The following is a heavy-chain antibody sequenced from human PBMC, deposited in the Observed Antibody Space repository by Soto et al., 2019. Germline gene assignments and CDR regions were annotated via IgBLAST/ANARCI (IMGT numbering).Heavy chain of an antibody. Sequence: SETLSLTCSVSGGSINSSSYFWGWVRQPPGKGLEWIGSIYYSGSTYYNPSLRSRVTISVDTSKKQFSLKLSSVTAADTAVFYCARHYSSGSRNWFDPWGQGTLVTGLL. J-gene: IGHJ5*02. CDR2: IYYSGST. V-gene: IGHV4-39*01. D-gene: IGHD6-19*01. CDR1: GGSINSSSYF. CDR3: ARHYSSGSRNWFDP.